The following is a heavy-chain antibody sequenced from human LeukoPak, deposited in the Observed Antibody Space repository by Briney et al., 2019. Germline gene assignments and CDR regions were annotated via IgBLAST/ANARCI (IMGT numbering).Heavy chain of an antibody. V-gene: IGHV4-59*01. D-gene: IGHD3-3*01. Sequence: SETLSLTCTVYGGSMSDSFWSWIRQPPGKGLEWIGYIYYSGTTNYNPSLKSRVTISLDTPNNQFSLKLSSVTAADAAVYYRARGTVYGVATKWFDPWGQGTLVTVSS. J-gene: IGHJ5*02. CDR3: ARGTVYGVATKWFDP. CDR1: GGSMSDSF. CDR2: IYYSGTT.